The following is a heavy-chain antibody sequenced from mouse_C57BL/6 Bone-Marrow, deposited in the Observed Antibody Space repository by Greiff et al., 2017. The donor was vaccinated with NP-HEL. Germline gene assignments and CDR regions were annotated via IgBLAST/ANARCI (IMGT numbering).Heavy chain of an antibody. D-gene: IGHD1-1*01. J-gene: IGHJ3*01. CDR2: IDPETGGT. CDR3: TNHDYGSCAWFAF. V-gene: IGHV1-15*01. Sequence: VQLQQSGAELVRPGASVTLSCKASGYTFTDYEMHWVKQTPVHGLEWIGAIDPETGGTAYNQKFKGKAILTADKSSSTAYMELRSLTSEDSAVYYCTNHDYGSCAWFAFWGQGTLVTVSA. CDR1: GYTFTDYE.